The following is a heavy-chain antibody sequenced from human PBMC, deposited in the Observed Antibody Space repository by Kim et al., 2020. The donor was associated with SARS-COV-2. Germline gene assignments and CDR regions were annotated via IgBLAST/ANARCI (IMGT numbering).Heavy chain of an antibody. Sequence: ADSVKGRFTIYRDNAKNSLYLQMNSLRAEDTALYYCAKDKNRGLHLFDYWGQGTLVTVSS. J-gene: IGHJ4*02. CDR3: AKDKNRGLHLFDY. V-gene: IGHV3-9*01. D-gene: IGHD4-4*01.